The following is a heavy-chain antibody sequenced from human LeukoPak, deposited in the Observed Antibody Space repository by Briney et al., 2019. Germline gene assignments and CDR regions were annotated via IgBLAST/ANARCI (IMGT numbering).Heavy chain of an antibody. J-gene: IGHJ4*02. CDR2: IYPNGGGT. CDR3: MRGDVNFDF. V-gene: IGHV1-2*02. CDR1: GYTFTDYY. Sequence: ASVKVSCKASGYTFTDYYIYWVRQAPGQGLECMGWIYPNGGGTSYAQKFQGRVTMTRDTSITTAYMELSRLKPDDTAVYYCMRGDVNFDFWGQGTLVTVSS.